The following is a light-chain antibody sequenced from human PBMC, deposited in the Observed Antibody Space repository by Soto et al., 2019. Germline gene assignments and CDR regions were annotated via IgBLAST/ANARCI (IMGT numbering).Light chain of an antibody. CDR3: SSHTSSSTWGYV. Sequence: QSALTQPASVSASPGQSITISCTGTSSDVGGYNYVSWYQQHTGKAPKLMIYDVNNRPSGVSNRFSGSKSGNTASLTISGLQVEDDADYYCSSHTSSSTWGYVFGTGIEVTVL. CDR2: DVN. J-gene: IGLJ1*01. CDR1: SSDVGGYNY. V-gene: IGLV2-14*01.